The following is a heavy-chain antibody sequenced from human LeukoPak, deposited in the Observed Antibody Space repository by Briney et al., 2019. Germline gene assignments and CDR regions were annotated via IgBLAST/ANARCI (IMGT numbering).Heavy chain of an antibody. V-gene: IGHV3-9*03. CDR1: GFTFGDYA. CDR3: VKDRSYSSTFGFHM. CDR2: ISRNSGRT. J-gene: IGHJ3*02. Sequence: GRSLRLSCVASGFTFGDYAMHWVRQGPGMGLEWVSGISRNSGRTDYADSVKGRFTISRDNAKNSLYLQMNTLRPEDMALYYCVKDRSYSSTFGFHMWGQGTMVTVSS. D-gene: IGHD6-13*01.